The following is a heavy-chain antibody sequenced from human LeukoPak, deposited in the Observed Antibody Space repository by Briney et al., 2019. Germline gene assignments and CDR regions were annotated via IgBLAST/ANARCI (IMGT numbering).Heavy chain of an antibody. CDR2: IKQDGSEK. J-gene: IGHJ3*02. D-gene: IGHD3-10*01. CDR1: GFTFSSYW. V-gene: IGHV3-7*03. Sequence: GGSLRLSCAASGFTFSSYWMSWVRQAPGKGLEWVANIKQDGSEKYYVDSVKGRLTISRDNAKNSLYLQMNNLRAEDTAVYYCARHYYGFGSLDAFDIWGQGTMVTVSS. CDR3: ARHYYGFGSLDAFDI.